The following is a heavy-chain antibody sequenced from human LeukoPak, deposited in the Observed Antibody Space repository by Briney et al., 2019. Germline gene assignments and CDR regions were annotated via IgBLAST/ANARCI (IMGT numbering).Heavy chain of an antibody. Sequence: PGGSLRLSCAASGFKNYGMHWVRQAPGKGLECMAIISYDGSNKYYADSVKGRFTISRDSSKNTLYLQMNSLRPEDTALYYCAKEGYSYGGRYYYYMDVWGKGTTVTVSS. CDR3: AKEGYSYGGRYYYYMDV. CDR2: ISYDGSNK. D-gene: IGHD5-18*01. J-gene: IGHJ6*03. CDR1: GFKNYG. V-gene: IGHV3-30*18.